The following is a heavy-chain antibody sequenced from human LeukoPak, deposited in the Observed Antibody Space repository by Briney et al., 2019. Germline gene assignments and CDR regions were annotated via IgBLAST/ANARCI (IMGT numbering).Heavy chain of an antibody. D-gene: IGHD1-26*01. Sequence: PSETLSLTCTVSGGSISSYYWSWIRQPAGKGLEWIGRIYTSGSTNYNPSLKSRVTMSVDTSKNQFSLKLSSVTAADTAVYYCARGRDSGRYLSSYYYYYMDVWGKGTRSPSP. J-gene: IGHJ6*03. CDR2: IYTSGST. V-gene: IGHV4-4*07. CDR3: ARGRDSGRYLSSYYYYYMDV. CDR1: GGSISSYY.